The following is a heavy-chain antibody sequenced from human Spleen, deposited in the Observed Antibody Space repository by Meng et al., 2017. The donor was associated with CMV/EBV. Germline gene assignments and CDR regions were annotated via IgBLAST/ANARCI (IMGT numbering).Heavy chain of an antibody. CDR1: GGSFSVYH. D-gene: IGHD6-6*01. Sequence: SETLSLTCAVHGGSFSVYHWSWIRQAPGKGLEWVGEINHSGTTNYNPSLKSRVPIAVDTNKNHFSLKLSSVTAADTAVYYCAREGRGSSRFGYYAMDVWGQGTTVTVSS. V-gene: IGHV4-34*01. CDR2: INHSGTT. J-gene: IGHJ6*02. CDR3: AREGRGSSRFGYYAMDV.